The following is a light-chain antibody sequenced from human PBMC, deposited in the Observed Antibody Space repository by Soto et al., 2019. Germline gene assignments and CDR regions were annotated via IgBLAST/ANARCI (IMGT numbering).Light chain of an antibody. Sequence: DIQMTQSPSTLSASVGDRVTITCRASQNINSWLAWYQQKPGKAPKLLIYKASSLESGAPSRFSGSGSGTEFTLTISSLQPDDFATYYCQQHTNYRTFGQGTKVEIK. CDR2: KAS. CDR1: QNINSW. V-gene: IGKV1-5*03. J-gene: IGKJ1*01. CDR3: QQHTNYRT.